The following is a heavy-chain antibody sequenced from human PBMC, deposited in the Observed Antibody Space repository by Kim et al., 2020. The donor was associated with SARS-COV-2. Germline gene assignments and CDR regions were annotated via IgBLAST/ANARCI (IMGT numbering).Heavy chain of an antibody. CDR3: ARGRGGAIFPLEAFDI. D-gene: IGHD3-3*01. Sequence: SVKVSCKASGGTFSSYAISWVRQAPGQGLEWMGGIIPIFGTANYAQKFQGRVTITADESTSTAYMELSSLRSEDTAVYYCARGRGGAIFPLEAFDIWGQGTMVTVSS. V-gene: IGHV1-69*13. CDR2: IIPIFGTA. CDR1: GGTFSSYA. J-gene: IGHJ3*02.